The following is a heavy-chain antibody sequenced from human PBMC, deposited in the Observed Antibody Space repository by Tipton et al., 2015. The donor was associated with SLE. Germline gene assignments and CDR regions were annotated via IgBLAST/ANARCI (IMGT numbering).Heavy chain of an antibody. D-gene: IGHD3-3*01. CDR1: GFTFSSYE. CDR2: ISSSGSTI. V-gene: IGHV3-48*03. CDR3: AGPGGGRVVINNDAFDI. Sequence: GSLRLSCAASGFTFSSYEMNWVRQAPGKGLEWVSYISSSGSTIYYADSVKGRFTISRDNAKNSLYLRMNSLRAEDTAVYYCAGPGGGRVVINNDAFDIWGQGTMVTVSS. J-gene: IGHJ3*02.